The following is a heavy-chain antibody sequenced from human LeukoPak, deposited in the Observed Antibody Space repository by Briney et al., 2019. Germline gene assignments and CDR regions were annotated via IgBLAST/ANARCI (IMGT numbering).Heavy chain of an antibody. J-gene: IGHJ3*02. V-gene: IGHV3-23*01. Sequence: PGGSLRLSCAASGFTISSYGMSWVRQAPGKGLEWVSAISGSGDNIYYADSVKGRFTISRDNSKNTLYLQMNSLRAEDTAVYYCANPRYSGEAAFDIWGQGTMVTVSS. D-gene: IGHD3-10*01. CDR3: ANPRYSGEAAFDI. CDR1: GFTISSYG. CDR2: ISGSGDNI.